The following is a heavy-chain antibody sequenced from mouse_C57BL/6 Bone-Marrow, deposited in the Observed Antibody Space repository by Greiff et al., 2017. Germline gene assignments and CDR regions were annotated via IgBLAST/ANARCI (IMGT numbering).Heavy chain of an antibody. Sequence: EVQLQQSGAELVRPGSSVKMSCKTSGYTFTSYGIHWVKQRPGQGLEWIGDIYPGNGYTDYNEKFKGKATLTSDTSSSTAYMQLSSLTAEDSGIYFCAREGITTVPWGQGTLVTVSA. CDR2: IYPGNGYT. D-gene: IGHD1-1*01. CDR3: AREGITTVP. V-gene: IGHV1-58*01. CDR1: GYTFTSYG. J-gene: IGHJ3*02.